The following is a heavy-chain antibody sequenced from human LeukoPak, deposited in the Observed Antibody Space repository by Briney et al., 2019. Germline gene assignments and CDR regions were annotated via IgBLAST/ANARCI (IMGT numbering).Heavy chain of an antibody. V-gene: IGHV3-23*01. CDR1: GFTFSSYA. Sequence: GGSLRLSCAASGFTFSSYAMSWVPRAPGKGLEWVSAMTGSGGGTYYADSVKGRFTISRDNSKNTLYLQMNSLRAEDTAVYYCAKLTIFGVVISPMGYWGQGTLVTVSS. D-gene: IGHD3-3*01. CDR2: MTGSGGGT. CDR3: AKLTIFGVVISPMGY. J-gene: IGHJ4*02.